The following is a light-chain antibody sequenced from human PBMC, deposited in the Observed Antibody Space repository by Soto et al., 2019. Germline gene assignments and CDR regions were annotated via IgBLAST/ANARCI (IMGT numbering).Light chain of an antibody. CDR1: SSDVGGYDH. CDR3: ASYTTSTTLSFV. J-gene: IGLJ1*01. CDR2: EVS. V-gene: IGLV2-14*01. Sequence: QSALTQPASVSGSPGQSITMSCTGTSSDVGGYDHVSWYQQHPGRVPRLMIYEVSDRPSGISNRFSGSKSGNSASLTISGLQAEDEADYYCASYTTSTTLSFVFGTGTKVTVL.